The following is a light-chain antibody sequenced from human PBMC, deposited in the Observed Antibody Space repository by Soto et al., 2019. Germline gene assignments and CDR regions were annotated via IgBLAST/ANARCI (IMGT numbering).Light chain of an antibody. Sequence: QSALTQPASVSGSPGQSITISCTGTSSDVGGYNYVSWYQQHPGKAPKVIIYDVNNRPSGVSTRFSGSKSANTASLTISGLQAEDEADYYCNSYTSSNNYVFGTGTKVTVL. J-gene: IGLJ1*01. CDR1: SSDVGGYNY. V-gene: IGLV2-14*01. CDR3: NSYTSSNNYV. CDR2: DVN.